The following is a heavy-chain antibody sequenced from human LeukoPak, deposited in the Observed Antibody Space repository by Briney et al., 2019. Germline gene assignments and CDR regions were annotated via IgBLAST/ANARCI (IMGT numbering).Heavy chain of an antibody. Sequence: ASVKVSCKAPGGTLSTYPISWVRQAPGQGLEWMGWINPNSGGTNYAQKFQGRVTMTRDTSISTAYMELSRLTSDDTAVYYCARDAIVRDYSNSDYWGQGTLVTVSS. CDR3: ARDAIVRDYSNSDY. D-gene: IGHD4-11*01. V-gene: IGHV1-2*02. J-gene: IGHJ4*02. CDR2: INPNSGGT. CDR1: GGTLSTYP.